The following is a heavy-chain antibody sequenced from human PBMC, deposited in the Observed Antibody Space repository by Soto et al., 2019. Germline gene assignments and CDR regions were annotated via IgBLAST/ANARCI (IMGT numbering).Heavy chain of an antibody. V-gene: IGHV4-59*01. CDR1: GGSISSYY. J-gene: IGHJ6*02. D-gene: IGHD3-10*01. CDR2: IYYSGST. CDR3: ARAYGSGSSDYYYGMDV. Sequence: SETLSLTCTVSGGSISSYYWSWIRQPPGKGLERIGYIYYSGSTNYNPSLKSRVTISVDTSKNQFSLKLSSVTAADTAVYYCARAYGSGSSDYYYGMDVWGQGTTVTVSS.